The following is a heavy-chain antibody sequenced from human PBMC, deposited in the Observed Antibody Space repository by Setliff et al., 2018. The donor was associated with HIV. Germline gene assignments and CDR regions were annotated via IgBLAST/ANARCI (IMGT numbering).Heavy chain of an antibody. D-gene: IGHD3-3*01. Sequence: SETLSLTCTVSGGSISIYYWSWIRQLPGEGLEWIGRISAGGYTYYNPSLQSRVTMSVDMSKNQFSLKLGSVTAADTAIYYCARDRSGTSYAGDDAFDIWGQGTMVT. V-gene: IGHV4-4*07. CDR2: ISAGGYT. CDR3: ARDRSGTSYAGDDAFDI. J-gene: IGHJ3*02. CDR1: GGSISIYY.